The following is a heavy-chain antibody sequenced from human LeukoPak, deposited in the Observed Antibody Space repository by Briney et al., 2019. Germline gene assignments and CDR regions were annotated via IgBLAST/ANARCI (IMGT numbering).Heavy chain of an antibody. CDR3: ARRYCSGGSCYEIDY. CDR1: GGSISSSNW. Sequence: SGTLSLTCAVPGGSISSSNWWSWVSQPPGKGLDRLGEIYHSGSTNYNPSLKSRVTISVDKSKNQFSLKLSSVTAADTAVYYCARRYCSGGSCYEIDYWGQGTLVTVSS. J-gene: IGHJ4*02. CDR2: IYHSGST. D-gene: IGHD2-15*01. V-gene: IGHV4-4*02.